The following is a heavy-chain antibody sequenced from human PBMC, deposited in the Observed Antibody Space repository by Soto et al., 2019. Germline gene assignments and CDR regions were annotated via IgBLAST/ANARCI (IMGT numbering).Heavy chain of an antibody. Sequence: EVQLVESGGGLVQPGGSLRLSCAASGFTFSSYWMSWVRQAPGKGLEWVANIKQDGSEKYYVDSVKGRFTISRDNAKNPLYLQMTSLGDADTAVYYCARPILWFGDTGEYWGKGTLVTVSS. J-gene: IGHJ4*02. CDR2: IKQDGSEK. D-gene: IGHD3-10*01. CDR1: GFTFSSYW. V-gene: IGHV3-7*01. CDR3: ARPILWFGDTGEY.